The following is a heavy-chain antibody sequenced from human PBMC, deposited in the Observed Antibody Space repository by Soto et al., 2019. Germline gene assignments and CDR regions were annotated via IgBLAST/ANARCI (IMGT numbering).Heavy chain of an antibody. CDR2: ISGSGGST. V-gene: IGHV3-23*01. CDR1: GFTFSSYA. CDR3: AKDLDCSGCGVLCYYYMDV. D-gene: IGHD2-15*01. J-gene: IGHJ6*03. Sequence: PGGSLRLSCAASGFTFSSYAMSWVRQAPGKGLEWVSAISGSGGSTYYADSVKGRFTISRDNSKNTLYLQMNSLRAEDTAVYYCAKDLDCSGCGVLCYYYMDVWGKGTTVTVSS.